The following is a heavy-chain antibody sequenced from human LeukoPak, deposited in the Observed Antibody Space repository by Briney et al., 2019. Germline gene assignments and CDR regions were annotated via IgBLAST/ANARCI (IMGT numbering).Heavy chain of an antibody. CDR2: INHSGST. V-gene: IGHV4-34*01. D-gene: IGHD3-10*01. CDR3: ARRHNKYGSGSYYNGGWFDP. J-gene: IGHJ5*02. Sequence: SETLSLTCAVYGGSFSGYYWSWIRRPPGKGLEWIGEINHSGSTNYNPSLKSRVTISVDTSKNQFSLKLSSVTAADTAVYYCARRHNKYGSGSYYNGGWFDPWGQGTLVTVSS. CDR1: GGSFSGYY.